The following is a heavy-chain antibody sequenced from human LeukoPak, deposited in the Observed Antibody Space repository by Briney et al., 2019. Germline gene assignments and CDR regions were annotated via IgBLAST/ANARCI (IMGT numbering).Heavy chain of an antibody. J-gene: IGHJ4*02. CDR2: ISWNSGSI. CDR3: AKNSGPDYYDSSGYALDY. Sequence: PGGSLRLSCAASGFTFDDYAMHWVRQAPGKGLEWVSGISWNSGSIGYADSVKGRFTISRDNAKNSLYLQMNSLRAEDTALYYCAKNSGPDYYDSSGYALDYWGQGTLVTVSS. D-gene: IGHD3-22*01. CDR1: GFTFDDYA. V-gene: IGHV3-9*01.